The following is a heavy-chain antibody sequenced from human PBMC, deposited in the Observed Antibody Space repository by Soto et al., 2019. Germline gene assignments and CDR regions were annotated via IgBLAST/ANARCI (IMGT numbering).Heavy chain of an antibody. CDR1: GGSVSDYY. Sequence: SETLSLTCTFFGGSVSDYYWSWVRQPAGKGLEWIGRIRPDGNTNYSPSLMSRVTMSVDTSHNQFSLKLTSVTAAHTAVYYCVRGPCCGSVCHFASWGQGALVTVSS. J-gene: IGHJ5*02. CDR3: VRGPCCGSVCHFAS. D-gene: IGHD2-21*02. CDR2: IRPDGNT. V-gene: IGHV4-4*07.